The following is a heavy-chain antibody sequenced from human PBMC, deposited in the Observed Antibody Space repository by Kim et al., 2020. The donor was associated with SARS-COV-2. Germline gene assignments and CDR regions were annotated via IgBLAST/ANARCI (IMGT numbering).Heavy chain of an antibody. Sequence: KGRFTISRDNSKNTLYLQMNSLRAEDTAVYYCAKDREGDGYKITPLYFDYWGQGTLVTVSS. J-gene: IGHJ4*02. V-gene: IGHV3-23*01. CDR3: AKDREGDGYKITPLYFDY. D-gene: IGHD5-12*01.